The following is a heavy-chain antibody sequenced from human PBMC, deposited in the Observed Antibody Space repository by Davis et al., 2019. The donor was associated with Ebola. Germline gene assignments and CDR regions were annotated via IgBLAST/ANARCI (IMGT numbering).Heavy chain of an antibody. V-gene: IGHV3-30*03. CDR3: ARDAHMVALGLDS. D-gene: IGHD2-15*01. CDR2: ISYDGSNK. CDR1: GFTFSSYG. J-gene: IGHJ4*02. Sequence: GGSLRLSCAASGFTFSSYGMHWVRQAPGKGLEWVAVISYDGSNKYYADSVKGRFTISRDNSKNTVYLQMDSLRPDDTAVYYCARDAHMVALGLDSWGQGTLVTVSS.